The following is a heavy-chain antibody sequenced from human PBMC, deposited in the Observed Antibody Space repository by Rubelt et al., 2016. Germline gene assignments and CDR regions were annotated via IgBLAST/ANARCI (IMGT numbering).Heavy chain of an antibody. CDR3: ARHGHPEGYYDSSGYYNYFDY. D-gene: IGHD3-22*01. CDR1: GGSFSGYY. J-gene: IGHJ4*02. CDR2: IYYSGST. Sequence: QVQLQQWGAGLLKPSETLSLTCAVYGGSFSGYYWGWIRQPPGKGLEWIGSIYYSGSTYYNPSLKSRVTISADTSKNQFARKLSSVAAADTAVYYCARHGHPEGYYDSSGYYNYFDYWGQGTLVTVSS. V-gene: IGHV4-34*01.